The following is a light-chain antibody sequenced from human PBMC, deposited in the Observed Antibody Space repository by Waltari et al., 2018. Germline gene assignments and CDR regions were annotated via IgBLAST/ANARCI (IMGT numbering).Light chain of an antibody. Sequence: DIQMTQSPSSVSASVGDRVTITCPASQAISSWLAWYQQKPGKAPKLLIYAASSLQSGVPSRFSGSGFGTDFTLTISSLQPEDFATYFCQQFDTFPLTFGQGTRLEIK. CDR3: QQFDTFPLT. CDR2: AAS. V-gene: IGKV1-12*01. J-gene: IGKJ5*01. CDR1: QAISSW.